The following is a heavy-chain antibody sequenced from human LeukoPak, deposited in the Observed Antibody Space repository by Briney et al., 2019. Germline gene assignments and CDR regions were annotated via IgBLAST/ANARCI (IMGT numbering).Heavy chain of an antibody. CDR2: IYYSGST. CDR1: GGSISSGGYY. D-gene: IGHD2-15*01. CDR3: ASYHVGYCSGGSCYSDLGDI. J-gene: IGHJ3*02. Sequence: SQTLSLTCTVSGGSISSGGYYWSWIRQHPGKGLEWIGYIYYSGSTYYNPSLKSRVTISVDTSKNQFSMKLSSVTAADTAVYYCASYHVGYCSGGSCYSDLGDIWGQGTMVTVSS. V-gene: IGHV4-31*03.